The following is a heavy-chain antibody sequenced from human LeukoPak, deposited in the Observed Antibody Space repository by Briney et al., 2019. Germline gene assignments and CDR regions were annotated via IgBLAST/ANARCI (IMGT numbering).Heavy chain of an antibody. CDR1: GGSISSSSYY. J-gene: IGHJ2*01. V-gene: IGHV4-39*07. D-gene: IGHD3-10*01. CDR2: IYYSGST. Sequence: SETLSLTCTVSGGSISSSSYYWGWIRQPPGKGLEWIGSIYYSGSTYYNPSLKSRVTISVDTSKNQFSLKLSSVTAADTAVYYCARDPLYYYGSGRVWYFDLWGRGTLVTVSS. CDR3: ARDPLYYYGSGRVWYFDL.